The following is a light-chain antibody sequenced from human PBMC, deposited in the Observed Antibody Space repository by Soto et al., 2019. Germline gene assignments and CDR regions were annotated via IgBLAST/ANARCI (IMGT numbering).Light chain of an antibody. CDR3: VSFAGGTYV. CDR1: SSDIGTYDY. Sequence: QSALTQPPSASGSPGQSVTISCTGTSSDIGTYDYVSWYQHLPDKAPKLIIYDVNRRPPGVPDRFFGSKSGNTASLTVSGLQAEDEADYYCVSFAGGTYVFGTGTKVTVL. V-gene: IGLV2-8*01. CDR2: DVN. J-gene: IGLJ1*01.